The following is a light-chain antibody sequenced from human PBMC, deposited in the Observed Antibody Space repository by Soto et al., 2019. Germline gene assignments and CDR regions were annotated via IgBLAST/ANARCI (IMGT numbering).Light chain of an antibody. Sequence: QSALTQPASVSGSPGQSITISCTGTSSDVGGYNYVSWYQQHPGKAPNXMXXXXXXXXXXXXXXXSXXXSGNTASLTISGXQAXXXXXYYCSSYTSSSVVFGGGTKLTVL. CDR2: XXX. V-gene: IGLV2-14*01. CDR3: SSYTSSSVV. CDR1: SSDVGGYNY. J-gene: IGLJ2*01.